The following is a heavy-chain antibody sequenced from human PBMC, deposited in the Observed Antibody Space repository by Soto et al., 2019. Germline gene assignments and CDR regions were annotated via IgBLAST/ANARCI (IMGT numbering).Heavy chain of an antibody. D-gene: IGHD2-8*02. CDR3: ARHPGGGSTQVY. Sequence: EVQLVESGGGLVQPGGSLRLSCAASGFTFSDYSMNWVRQAPGKGLEWVSYISSGSGTIYYADSVKGRFTISRDNAKNSLYLQMNSLRDDDTAVYYCARHPGGGSTQVYWGQGTLVTVSS. J-gene: IGHJ4*02. CDR2: ISSGSGTI. V-gene: IGHV3-48*02. CDR1: GFTFSDYS.